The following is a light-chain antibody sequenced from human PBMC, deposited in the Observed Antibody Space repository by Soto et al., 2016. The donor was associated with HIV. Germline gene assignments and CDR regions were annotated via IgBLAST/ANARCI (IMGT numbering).Light chain of an antibody. V-gene: IGLV3-21*03. CDR3: QVWDSSSDWV. CDR1: NLGSKS. CDR2: DDS. J-gene: IGLJ3*02. Sequence: SYVMTQSPSVSVAPGKTARITCGGNNLGSKSVHWYQLKPGQAPLLVVYDDSDRPSGIPERFSGSNSGNTATLTISRVEAGDEADYYCQVWDSSSDWVFGGGTKLTVL.